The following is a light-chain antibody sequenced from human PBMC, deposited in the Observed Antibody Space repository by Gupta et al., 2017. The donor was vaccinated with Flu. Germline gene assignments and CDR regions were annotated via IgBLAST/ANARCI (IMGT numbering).Light chain of an antibody. J-gene: IGLJ1*01. CDR3: SSYTSSSTELV. CDR1: SSDIGGYNY. CDR2: EVS. Sequence: QSALTQPASVSGVPGQSITISCTGTSSDIGGYNYVSWYQQHPGKAPKLIIYEVSNRPSGVSNRFSGSKSGNTASLTISGLQAEDEADYYCSSYTSSSTELVFGTGTKVTVL. V-gene: IGLV2-14*01.